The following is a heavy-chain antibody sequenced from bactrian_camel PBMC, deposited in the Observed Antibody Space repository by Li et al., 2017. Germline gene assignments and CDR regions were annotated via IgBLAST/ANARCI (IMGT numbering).Heavy chain of an antibody. J-gene: IGHJ4*01. Sequence: VQLVESGGGRVRPGESLRLSCQTSGFVLKEYWMSWVRQAPGKDLEWVGSIYGDGNSPYYDDSVTGRFTISLDNAKNTLYLQMNSLKPEDTAMYYCAACQNQINGGPRYWGQGTQVTVS. CDR1: GFVLKEYW. V-gene: IGHV3S6*01. D-gene: IGHD3*01. CDR3: AACQNQINGGPRY. CDR2: IYGDGNSP.